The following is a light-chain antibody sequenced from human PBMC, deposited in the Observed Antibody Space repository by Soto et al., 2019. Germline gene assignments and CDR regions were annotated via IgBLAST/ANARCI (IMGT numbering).Light chain of an antibody. CDR3: EQRYSNTRT. Sequence: ITQSPSSLSASAGDRVTITCRASQSISRYLHWFQQKPGKAPKLLIHSVSSLQSGVPSRFSGSGSGADFTLTISSLQPEDYATYYCEQRYSNTRTFGQGTKVDIK. CDR1: QSISRY. V-gene: IGKV1-39*01. CDR2: SVS. J-gene: IGKJ1*01.